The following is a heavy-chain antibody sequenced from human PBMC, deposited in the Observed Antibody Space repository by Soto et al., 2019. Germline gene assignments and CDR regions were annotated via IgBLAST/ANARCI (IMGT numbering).Heavy chain of an antibody. CDR2: INPSGGST. D-gene: IGHD3-22*01. CDR3: ARSRITMIVVDPHYFDY. Sequence: ASVKVSCKASGATFSSYAIIWVRQAPGQGLEWMGIINPSGGSTSYAQKFQGRVTMTRDTSTSTVYMELSSLRSEDTAVYYCARSRITMIVVDPHYFDYWGQGTLVTVSS. CDR1: GATFSSYA. J-gene: IGHJ4*02. V-gene: IGHV1-46*01.